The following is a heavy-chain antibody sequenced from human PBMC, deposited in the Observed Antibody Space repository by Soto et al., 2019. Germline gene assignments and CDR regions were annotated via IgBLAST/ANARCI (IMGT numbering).Heavy chain of an antibody. D-gene: IGHD5-12*01. J-gene: IGHJ5*02. Sequence: QVHLVQSGAEVRKPGASVKVSCKASGYTFTNNGISWVRQAPGLGLEWMGWMNVYNGDTNYAQKFQDRVTMTTDASRNTAYLELRGLRSADTAVYFCARDSLGGPVLATIPLDAWGQGTLVTVSS. CDR1: GYTFTNNG. CDR2: MNVYNGDT. V-gene: IGHV1-18*04. CDR3: ARDSLGGPVLATIPLDA.